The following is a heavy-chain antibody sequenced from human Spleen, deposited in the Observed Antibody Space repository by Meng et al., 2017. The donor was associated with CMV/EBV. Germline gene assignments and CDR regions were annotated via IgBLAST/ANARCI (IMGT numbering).Heavy chain of an antibody. CDR3: ARGYSWATVTYGDWFDP. J-gene: IGHJ5*02. V-gene: IGHV4-39*07. D-gene: IGHD4-17*01. CDR2: IYYTGST. CDR1: GGSISSISYY. Sequence: SETLSLTCTVSGGSISSISYYWGWIRQPPGKGREWIGNIYYTGSTYYNPSLKGRVTISVDTSKNQFSLKLSSVTAADTAVYYCARGYSWATVTYGDWFDPWGQGTLVTVSS.